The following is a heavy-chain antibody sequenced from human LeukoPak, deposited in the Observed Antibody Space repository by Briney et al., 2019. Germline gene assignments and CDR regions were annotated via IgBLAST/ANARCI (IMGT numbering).Heavy chain of an antibody. CDR3: ARFVTAAYYFDY. D-gene: IGHD3-10*01. CDR2: IYHSGNT. V-gene: IGHV4-30-2*01. CDR1: GVSINSDAYF. J-gene: IGHJ4*02. Sequence: SQTLSLTCTVSGVSINSDAYFWSWIRQPPGKGLEWIGYIYHSGNTYYNPSLKSRVTISVDRSKNQFSLRLSSVTPADTAVYYCARFVTAAYYFDYWGQGTLVTVSS.